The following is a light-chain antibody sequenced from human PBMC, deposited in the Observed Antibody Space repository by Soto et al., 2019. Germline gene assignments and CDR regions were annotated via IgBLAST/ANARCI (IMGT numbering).Light chain of an antibody. J-gene: IGKJ2*01. V-gene: IGKV1-17*01. Sequence: DIQMTQSPSSLSASVGDRVTITCRASQGIKNDLGWFQQKPGQAPKRLIFAASNLERGVPSRFSGSGSWTESTLTISSLQADYVAPYYGLHHYTYPRTFGPGTKLEIK. CDR2: AAS. CDR3: LHHYTYPRT. CDR1: QGIKND.